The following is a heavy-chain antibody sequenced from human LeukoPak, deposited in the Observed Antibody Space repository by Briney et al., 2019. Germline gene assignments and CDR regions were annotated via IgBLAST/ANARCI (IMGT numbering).Heavy chain of an antibody. CDR3: ARARYETRIWPKSRYDYYHYMDV. Sequence: ASVKVSCKASGYTFTSYTIHWVRQAPGQRLEWMGWINAGNGNTKYSQEFQDRVTITRDTSASAAYMELSSLRSEDMAVYYCARARYETRIWPKSRYDYYHYMDVWGKGTTVTVSS. V-gene: IGHV1-3*03. J-gene: IGHJ6*03. D-gene: IGHD3-3*01. CDR2: INAGNGNT. CDR1: GYTFTSYT.